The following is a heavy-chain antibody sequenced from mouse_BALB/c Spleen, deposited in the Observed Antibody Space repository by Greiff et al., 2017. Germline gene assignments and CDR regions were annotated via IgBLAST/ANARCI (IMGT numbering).Heavy chain of an antibody. Sequence: EVQVVESGGGLVKPGGSLKLSCAASGFTFSSYAMSWVRQTPEKRLEWVATISSGGSYTYYPDSVKGRFTISRDNAKNTLYLPMSSLRSEDTAMYYCARRPDGYPFAYWGQGTLVTVSA. D-gene: IGHD2-3*01. CDR2: ISSGGSYT. CDR1: GFTFSSYA. V-gene: IGHV5-9-3*01. J-gene: IGHJ3*01. CDR3: ARRPDGYPFAY.